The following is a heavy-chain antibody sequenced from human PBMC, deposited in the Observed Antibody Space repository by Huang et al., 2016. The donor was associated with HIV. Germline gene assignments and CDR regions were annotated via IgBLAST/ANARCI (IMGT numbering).Heavy chain of an antibody. V-gene: IGHV1-24*01. D-gene: IGHD2-21*01. CDR3: AAGYDTYYDI. Sequence: QVQLVQSGAEVKKPGASVKVSCKVSGYTLTEFSIHWVRQAPGKGLEWMGGFAPEHGETIYAQHCQGRVTMTEDTSTDTAYIELHSLRPEDTALYYCAAGYDTYYDICGQGTMVSASS. CDR2: FAPEHGET. CDR1: GYTLTEFS. J-gene: IGHJ3*02.